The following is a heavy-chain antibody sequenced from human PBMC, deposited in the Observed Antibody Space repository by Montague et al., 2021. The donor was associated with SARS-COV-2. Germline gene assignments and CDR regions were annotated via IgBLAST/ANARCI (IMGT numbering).Heavy chain of an antibody. Sequence: SLRLSCAASGLAISMYWMTWVRQAPGKGLEWVANIKQDGSETYYADSVKGRFSISRDSTKNSLYLQLNSLRADDTAVYYCGFNSVAGAGDSLGQGTLVTVSS. J-gene: IGHJ4*02. CDR3: GFNSVAGAGDS. D-gene: IGHD6-13*01. CDR1: GLAISMYW. V-gene: IGHV3-7*01. CDR2: IKQDGSET.